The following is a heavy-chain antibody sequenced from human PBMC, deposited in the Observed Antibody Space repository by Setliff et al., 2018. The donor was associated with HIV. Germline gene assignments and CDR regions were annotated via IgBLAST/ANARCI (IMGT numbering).Heavy chain of an antibody. CDR1: GGTLSSYS. V-gene: IGHV1-69*10. J-gene: IGHJ5*01. CDR3: ARQMYPESGRNWSDS. Sequence: SVKVSCKTSGGTLSSYSINWVRQAPGKGLEWMGGIMPILGSTNNAQKFQDRVTIVADKSTNTVYMEMSSLKSEDTAVYYCARQMYPESGRNWSDSWGQGTLVTVSS. D-gene: IGHD2-8*01. CDR2: IMPILGST.